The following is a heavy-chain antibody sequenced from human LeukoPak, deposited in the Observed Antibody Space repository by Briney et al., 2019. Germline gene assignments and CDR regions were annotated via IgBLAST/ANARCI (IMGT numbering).Heavy chain of an antibody. V-gene: IGHV3-23*01. CDR2: ISGSGGST. Sequence: GGSLRLSCAASGFTFSSYAVSWVRQAPGKGLEWVSAISGSGGSTYYADSVKGRFTISRDNSKNTLYLQMNSLRAEDTAVYYCAKTKKDSSREYWGQGTLVTVSS. CDR3: AKTKKDSSREY. J-gene: IGHJ4*02. CDR1: GFTFSSYA. D-gene: IGHD6-13*01.